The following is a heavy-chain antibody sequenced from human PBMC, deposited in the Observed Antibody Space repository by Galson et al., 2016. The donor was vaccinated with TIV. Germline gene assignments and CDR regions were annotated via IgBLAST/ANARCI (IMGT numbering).Heavy chain of an antibody. D-gene: IGHD3-10*01. Sequence: SETLSLTCVVYNGSFSGYYWSWIRQPAGSGLEWIGRIYTTGTTNYNTSLESRVTISVDTSKNHFSLKLTSVTAADTAVYYCARESSDYYYYMDVWGKGTTVTVSS. CDR3: ARESSDYYYYMDV. V-gene: IGHV4-4*07. CDR1: NGSFSGYY. J-gene: IGHJ6*03. CDR2: IYTTGTT.